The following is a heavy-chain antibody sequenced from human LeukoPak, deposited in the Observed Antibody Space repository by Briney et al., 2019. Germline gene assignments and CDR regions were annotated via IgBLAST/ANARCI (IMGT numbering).Heavy chain of an antibody. Sequence: GGSLRLSCVVSGFPFSNEMNWVRQAPGKGLEWVSYITGNSDTRYYADSVKGRFTISRDNAKNSLYLQMNSLRPEDTAVYYCAKGPGERCRFNWFDPWGQGTLVTVSS. D-gene: IGHD1-1*01. CDR2: ITGNSDTR. J-gene: IGHJ5*02. CDR3: AKGPGERCRFNWFDP. V-gene: IGHV3-48*03. CDR1: GFPFSNE.